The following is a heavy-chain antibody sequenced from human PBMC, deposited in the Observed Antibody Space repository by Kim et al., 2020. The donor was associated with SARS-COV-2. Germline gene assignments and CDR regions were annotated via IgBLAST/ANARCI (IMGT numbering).Heavy chain of an antibody. CDR1: GYTFTSYD. Sequence: ASVKVSCKASGYTFTSYDINWVRQATGQGLEWMGWMNPNSGNTGYAQKFQGRVTMTRNTSISTAYMELSSLRSEDTAVYYCARGFYYGSGSYYNPADYWGQGTLVTVSS. CDR2: MNPNSGNT. J-gene: IGHJ4*02. D-gene: IGHD3-10*01. V-gene: IGHV1-8*01. CDR3: ARGFYYGSGSYYNPADY.